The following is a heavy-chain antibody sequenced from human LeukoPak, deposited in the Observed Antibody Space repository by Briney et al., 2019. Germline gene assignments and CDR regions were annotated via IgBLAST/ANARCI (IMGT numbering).Heavy chain of an antibody. CDR1: GFTFSSYA. CDR2: ISGSGGST. D-gene: IGHD3-10*01. V-gene: IGHV3-23*01. J-gene: IGHJ6*02. CDR3: TKDAGARIDYYYGMDV. Sequence: GGSLRLSCAASGFTFSSYAMGWVRQAPGKGLEWVSAISGSGGSTYYADSVKGRFTISRDNSKNTLYLQMNSLRAEDTAVYYCTKDAGARIDYYYGMDVWGQGTTVTVSS.